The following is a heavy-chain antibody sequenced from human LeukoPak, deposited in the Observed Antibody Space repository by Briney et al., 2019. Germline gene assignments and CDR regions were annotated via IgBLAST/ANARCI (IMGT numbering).Heavy chain of an antibody. Sequence: SQTLSLTCTVSGGSISSGDYYWSWIRQPPGKGLEWIGYIYYSGSTYYNPSLKSRVTISVDTSTNQFSLKLSSVTAADTAVYFCAGTIEDILTGYLDYWGQGTLVTVSS. J-gene: IGHJ4*02. V-gene: IGHV4-30-4*01. CDR1: GGSISSGDYY. CDR3: AGTIEDILTGYLDY. D-gene: IGHD3-9*01. CDR2: IYYSGST.